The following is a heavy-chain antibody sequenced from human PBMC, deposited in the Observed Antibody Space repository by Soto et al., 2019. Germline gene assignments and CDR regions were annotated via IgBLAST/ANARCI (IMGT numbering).Heavy chain of an antibody. Sequence: PGGSLRLSCAASGFTFSGSAMHWVRQASGKGLEWVGRIRSKANSYATAYAASVKGRFTISRDDSKNTAYLQMNSLKTEDTAVYYCTRPKYQLLPLQGIYYYYGMDVWGQGTTVTVSS. CDR1: GFTFSGSA. CDR3: TRPKYQLLPLQGIYYYYGMDV. CDR2: IRSKANSYAT. V-gene: IGHV3-73*01. D-gene: IGHD2-2*01. J-gene: IGHJ6*02.